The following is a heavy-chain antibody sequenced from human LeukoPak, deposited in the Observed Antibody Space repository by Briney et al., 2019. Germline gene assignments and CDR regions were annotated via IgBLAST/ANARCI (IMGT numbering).Heavy chain of an antibody. Sequence: ASVKVSCKASGYTFTGYYMHWVRQAPGRGLEWMGWINPNSGGTNYAQKFQGRVTMTRDTSISTAYMELSRLRSDDTAVYYCARDWRVGRSYFDYWGQGTLVTVSS. CDR3: ARDWRVGRSYFDY. CDR1: GYTFTGYY. CDR2: INPNSGGT. D-gene: IGHD2-15*01. J-gene: IGHJ4*02. V-gene: IGHV1-2*02.